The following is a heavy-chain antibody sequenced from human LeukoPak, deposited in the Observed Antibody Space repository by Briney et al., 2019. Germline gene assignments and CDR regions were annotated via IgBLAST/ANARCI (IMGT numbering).Heavy chain of an antibody. D-gene: IGHD2-21*02. V-gene: IGHV3-30*04. J-gene: IGHJ4*02. CDR2: ISYDGSNK. Sequence: PGRSLRLSCAAPGFTFSSYAMHWVRQAPGKGLEWVAVISYDGSNKYYADSVKGRFTISRDNSKNTLYLQMNSLRAEDTAVYYCARGLGVVVTHFDYWGQGTLVTVSS. CDR3: ARGLGVVVTHFDY. CDR1: GFTFSSYA.